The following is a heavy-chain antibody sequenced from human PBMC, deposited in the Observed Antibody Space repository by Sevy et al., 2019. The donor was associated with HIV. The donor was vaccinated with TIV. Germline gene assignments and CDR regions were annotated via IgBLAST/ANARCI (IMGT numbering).Heavy chain of an antibody. CDR2: IQYDGSNK. J-gene: IGHJ4*02. Sequence: QLGGSLKLSCAASGFSFSSYGMHWVRQAPGKGLEWMSYIQYDGSNKDYADSVKGRLTISRDNSKNTLYLQMNSLRVGETAVFYCVKEGGGEGGDHWGQGTLVTVSS. D-gene: IGHD2-21*01. CDR1: GFSFSSYG. CDR3: VKEGGGEGGDH. V-gene: IGHV3-30*02.